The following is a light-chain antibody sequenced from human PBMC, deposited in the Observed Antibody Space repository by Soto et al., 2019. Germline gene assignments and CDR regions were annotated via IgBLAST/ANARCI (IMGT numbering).Light chain of an antibody. V-gene: IGKV3-20*01. J-gene: IGKJ1*01. CDR2: GAS. Sequence: EIVLTQSPGTLSVSLGERATLSCRASQSVSSSYLAWYQQKPGQAPRLLIYGASSRATGIPDRFSGSESGTDFTLTISRLEAEDFAVYYGQQYGSSPEWTFGQGTKVDIK. CDR3: QQYGSSPEWT. CDR1: QSVSSSY.